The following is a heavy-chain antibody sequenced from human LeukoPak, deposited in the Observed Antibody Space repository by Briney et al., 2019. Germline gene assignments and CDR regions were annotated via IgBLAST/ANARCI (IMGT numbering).Heavy chain of an antibody. D-gene: IGHD1-20*01. CDR1: GYTFTGYY. CDR2: INPNSGGT. V-gene: IGHV1-2*04. Sequence: ASVKVSCKASGYTFTGYYMHWVRQAPGQGLEWMGWINPNSGGTNYAQKFQGWVTMTRDTSISTAYMELSRLRSDDTAVYYCARDRVGITGTTGNYYYYYGMDVWGQGTTVTVSS. J-gene: IGHJ6*02. CDR3: ARDRVGITGTTGNYYYYYGMDV.